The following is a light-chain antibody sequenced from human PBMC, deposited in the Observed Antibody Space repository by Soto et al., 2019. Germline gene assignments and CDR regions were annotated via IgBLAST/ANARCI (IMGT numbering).Light chain of an antibody. CDR2: TSS. Sequence: DIQMTQSPSSLSVSVGDRVTITCRASQSISDFLHWYQQVPGKAPKLLIYTSSNLQSGVPSRFSGSGSGTDFSLTISSLQPEDSATYYCQQSHSTPYTFGQGTKLEI. CDR1: QSISDF. J-gene: IGKJ2*01. V-gene: IGKV1-39*01. CDR3: QQSHSTPYT.